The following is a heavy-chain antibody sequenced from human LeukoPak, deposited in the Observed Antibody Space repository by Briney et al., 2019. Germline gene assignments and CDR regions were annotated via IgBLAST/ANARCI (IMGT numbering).Heavy chain of an antibody. Sequence: GGSLRLSCAASGFTFSSYAMSWVRQAPGKGLEWVSTIGGNSGSAYYADSVKGRFTISRDNSKNTLYLQMNSLRAEDTTVYYCAKDLGFSTVTTFRIWGQGTMVTVSS. D-gene: IGHD4-17*01. J-gene: IGHJ3*02. CDR1: GFTFSSYA. CDR2: IGGNSGSA. CDR3: AKDLGFSTVTTFRI. V-gene: IGHV3-23*01.